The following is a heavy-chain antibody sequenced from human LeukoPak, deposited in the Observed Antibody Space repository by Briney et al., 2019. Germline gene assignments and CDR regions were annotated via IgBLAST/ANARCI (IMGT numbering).Heavy chain of an antibody. CDR3: ARDSMDYFDY. CDR1: GFTFSSYA. V-gene: IGHV3-64*01. J-gene: IGHJ4*02. Sequence: GGSLRLSCAASGFTFSSYAMHWVRQVPGKGLEYVSAISSNGVSTDYANSVKGRFTVSRDNSKNTLYLQMNSLRAEDTAVYYCARDSMDYFDYWGQGTLVTVSS. CDR2: ISSNGVST.